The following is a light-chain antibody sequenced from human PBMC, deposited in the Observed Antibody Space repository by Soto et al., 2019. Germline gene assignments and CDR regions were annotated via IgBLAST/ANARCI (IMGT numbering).Light chain of an antibody. V-gene: IGLV2-14*01. Sequence: QSALTQPASVSGSPGQSITISCTGTSSDVGGYNYVSWYQQHPGKAPKLMISEVSNRPSGVSNRFSGSKSGNTASLTISGVQAEDEADYYCCSYTSRSTYVFGTGTKLTVL. CDR2: EVS. CDR1: SSDVGGYNY. CDR3: CSYTSRSTYV. J-gene: IGLJ1*01.